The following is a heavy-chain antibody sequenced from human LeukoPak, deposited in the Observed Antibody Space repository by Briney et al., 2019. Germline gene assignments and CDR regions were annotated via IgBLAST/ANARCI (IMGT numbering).Heavy chain of an antibody. CDR1: GGSISSSSYY. CDR2: IYYSGST. V-gene: IGHV4-39*01. CDR3: ARRWVVGARAFDI. D-gene: IGHD2-15*01. J-gene: IGHJ3*02. Sequence: PSETLSLTCTVSGGSISSSSYYWGWIRQPPGKGLEWIGSIYYSGSTYYSPSLKSRVTISVDTSKNQFSLKLSSVTAADTAVYYCARRWVVGARAFDIWGQGTMVTVSS.